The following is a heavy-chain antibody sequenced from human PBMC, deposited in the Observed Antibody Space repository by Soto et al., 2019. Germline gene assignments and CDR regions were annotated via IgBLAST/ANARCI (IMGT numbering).Heavy chain of an antibody. D-gene: IGHD6-19*01. J-gene: IGHJ6*02. CDR1: GDSVSSNSAA. CDR2: TYYRSKWYN. V-gene: IGHV6-1*01. Sequence: SQTLSLTCAISGDSVSSNSAAWNWIRQSTSRGLEWLGRTYYRSKWYNDYAVSVKSRITINPDTYKNQFSLQLISVTAGDTAVDYCAREGRIAVAGLYYYYYDGMDDWGQGTTVTVSS. CDR3: AREGRIAVAGLYYYYYDGMDD.